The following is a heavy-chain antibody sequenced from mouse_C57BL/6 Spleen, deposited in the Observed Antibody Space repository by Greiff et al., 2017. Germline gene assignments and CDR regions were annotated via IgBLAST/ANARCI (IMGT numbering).Heavy chain of an antibody. D-gene: IGHD2-1*01. V-gene: IGHV1-81*01. CDR2: IYPRSGNT. CDR3: ARYGNYGYCDV. J-gene: IGHJ1*03. CDR1: GYTFTSYG. Sequence: VQLQESGAELARPGASVKLSCKASGYTFTSYGISWVKQRTGQGLEWIGEIYPRSGNTYYNEKFKGKATLTADKSSSTAYMELRSLTSEDSAVYFCARYGNYGYCDVWGTGTTVTVSS.